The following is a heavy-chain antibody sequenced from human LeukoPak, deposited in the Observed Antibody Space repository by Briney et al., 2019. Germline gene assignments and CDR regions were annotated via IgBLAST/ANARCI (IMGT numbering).Heavy chain of an antibody. Sequence: EASVKVSCKASGYTFTSYGISWVRQAPGQGLEGMGWISAYNGNTNYAQKLQGRVTMTTDTSTSTAYMELRSLRSDDTAVYYCARGRITIFGVVRVDAFDIWGQGTMVTVSS. CDR2: ISAYNGNT. J-gene: IGHJ3*02. CDR1: GYTFTSYG. CDR3: ARGRITIFGVVRVDAFDI. V-gene: IGHV1-18*01. D-gene: IGHD3-3*01.